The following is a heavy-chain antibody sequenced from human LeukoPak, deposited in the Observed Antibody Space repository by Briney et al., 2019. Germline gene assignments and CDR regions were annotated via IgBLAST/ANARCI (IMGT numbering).Heavy chain of an antibody. CDR3: ARVGSIAAAGTVDY. V-gene: IGHV3-21*01. D-gene: IGHD6-13*01. Sequence: GGSLRLSCAASGFTFSSYSMNWVRQAPGKGLEWVSSISSSSSYIYYVDSVKGRFTISRDNAKNSLYLQMNSLRAEDTAVYYCARVGSIAAAGTVDYWGQGTLVTVSS. J-gene: IGHJ4*02. CDR1: GFTFSSYS. CDR2: ISSSSSYI.